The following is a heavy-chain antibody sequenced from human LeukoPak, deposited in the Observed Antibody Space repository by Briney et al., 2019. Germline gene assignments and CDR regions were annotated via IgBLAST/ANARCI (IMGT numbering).Heavy chain of an antibody. CDR2: IHSSGSM. V-gene: IGHV4-4*07. J-gene: IGHJ5*02. D-gene: IGHD3-16*02. CDR3: ARGVYDYIWGSYRYIPAHWFDP. CDR1: GGSISSYY. Sequence: PSETLSLTCTVSGGSISSYYWTWIRQPAGKGLEWIGRIHSSGSMNHNPSLKSRVTMSVDTSNNQFSLTLSSVTAVDTAVYYCARGVYDYIWGSYRYIPAHWFDPWGQGTLVIVSS.